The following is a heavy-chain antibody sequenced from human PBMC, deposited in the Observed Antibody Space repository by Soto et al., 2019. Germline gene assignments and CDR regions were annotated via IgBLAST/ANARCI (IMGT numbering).Heavy chain of an antibody. J-gene: IGHJ4*02. CDR1: GGSISSGGFS. CDR3: AGGIAARPLGY. V-gene: IGHV4-30-2*01. D-gene: IGHD6-6*01. Sequence: QLQLQESGSGLVRPSQTLSLTCAVSGGSISSGGFSWSWIRQPPGKGLESIGYSYHSGSTYYNPSLKSRVTRAVDRSKNQCSLKLSAVTAADTAVDYCAGGIAARPLGYWGQGTLVTVSS. CDR2: SYHSGST.